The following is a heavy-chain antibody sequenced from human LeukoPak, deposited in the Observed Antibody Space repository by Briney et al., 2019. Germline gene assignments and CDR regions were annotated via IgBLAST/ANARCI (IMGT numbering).Heavy chain of an antibody. CDR2: IYTSGST. D-gene: IGHD6-13*01. CDR3: ARRRGSIAAGPWYMDV. J-gene: IGHJ6*03. Sequence: SETLSLTCTVSGGSISSYYWSWIRQPPGKGLEWIGYIYTSGSTNYNPSLKSRVTISVDTSKNQFSLKLSSVTAADTAVYYCARRRGSIAAGPWYMDVWGKGTTVTVSS. V-gene: IGHV4-4*09. CDR1: GGSISSYY.